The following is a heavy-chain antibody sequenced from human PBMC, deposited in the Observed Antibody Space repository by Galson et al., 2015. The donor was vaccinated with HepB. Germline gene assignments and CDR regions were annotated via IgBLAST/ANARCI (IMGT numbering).Heavy chain of an antibody. CDR3: AKGFGVQSPSTTNKSWYFDL. V-gene: IGHV3-23*01. Sequence: SLRLSCAASGFTFSNYAMSWVRQAPGKGLEWVSAIDKTGGTTYYADSVKGRFTISRDNSKNTLYLQMNSLRTEDTAVFYCAKGFGVQSPSTTNKSWYFDLWGRGALVTVSS. D-gene: IGHD3-3*01. J-gene: IGHJ2*01. CDR1: GFTFSNYA. CDR2: IDKTGGTT.